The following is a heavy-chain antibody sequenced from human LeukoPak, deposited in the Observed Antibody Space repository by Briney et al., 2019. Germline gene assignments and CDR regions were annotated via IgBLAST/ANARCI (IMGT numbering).Heavy chain of an antibody. Sequence: GGSLRVSCAASGFTFSSYAMHWVRQDPGGGLEWVSVISYVGSNKYSADSVRGRFTISRDNSKNTLYLQMNSLRAEDTAVYYCAREESDYYDSSGYRGVFDIWGQGTMVTVSS. CDR3: AREESDYYDSSGYRGVFDI. D-gene: IGHD3-22*01. CDR1: GFTFSSYA. J-gene: IGHJ3*02. V-gene: IGHV3-30-3*01. CDR2: ISYVGSNK.